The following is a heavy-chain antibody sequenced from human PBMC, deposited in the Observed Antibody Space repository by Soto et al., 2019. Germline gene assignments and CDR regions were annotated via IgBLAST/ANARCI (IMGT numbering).Heavy chain of an antibody. D-gene: IGHD6-19*01. CDR3: ASLLAVAFDY. V-gene: IGHV3-30-3*01. CDR2: ISYDGSNK. CDR1: GFTFSSYA. Sequence: GSLRLSCAASGFTFSSYAMHWVRQAPGKGLEWVAVISYDGSNKYYADSVKGRFTISRDNSKNTLYLQMNSLRAEDTAVYYCASLLAVAFDYWGQGTLVTVSS. J-gene: IGHJ4*02.